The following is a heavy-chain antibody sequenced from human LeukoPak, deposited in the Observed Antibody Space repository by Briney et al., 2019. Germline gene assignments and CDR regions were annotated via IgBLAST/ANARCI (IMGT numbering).Heavy chain of an antibody. CDR1: GFTFSSYA. CDR2: INNDGSRT. Sequence: GGSLRLSCAASGFTFSSYAMSWVRQAPGRGLVWVSHINNDGSRTSYADSVKGRFTVSRDNDKNTLYLQMNSLRAEDTAVYYCARPPYFDFWSGFYSDHYYYMEVWGKGTSVTVSS. V-gene: IGHV3-74*01. D-gene: IGHD3-3*01. CDR3: ARPPYFDFWSGFYSDHYYYMEV. J-gene: IGHJ6*03.